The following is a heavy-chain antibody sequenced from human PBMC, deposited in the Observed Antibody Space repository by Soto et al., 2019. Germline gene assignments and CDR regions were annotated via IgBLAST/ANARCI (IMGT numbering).Heavy chain of an antibody. CDR3: ARARIVATRPVNFDY. V-gene: IGHV4-30-2*01. J-gene: IGHJ4*02. D-gene: IGHD5-12*01. CDR1: GGSISSGGYS. CDR2: IYHSGST. Sequence: SETLSLTCAVSGGSISSGGYSWSWIRQPPGKGLEWIGYIYHSGSTYYNPSLKSRVTISVDRSKNQFSLKLSSVTAADTAVYYCARARIVATRPVNFDYWGQGTLVTVSS.